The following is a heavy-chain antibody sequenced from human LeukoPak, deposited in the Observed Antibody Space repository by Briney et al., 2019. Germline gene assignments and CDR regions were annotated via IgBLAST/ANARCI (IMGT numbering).Heavy chain of an antibody. CDR1: GGSLSSYY. CDR2: IYYSGST. D-gene: IGHD2-2*01. V-gene: IGHV4-59*01. Sequence: PSETLSLTCTVSGGSLSSYYWSWIRQPPGKGLEWIGYIYYSGSTNYNPSLKSRVTISVDTSKNQFSLKLSSVTAADTAVYYCARGLVSWVPAATYYFDYWGQGTLVTVSS. CDR3: ARGLVSWVPAATYYFDY. J-gene: IGHJ4*02.